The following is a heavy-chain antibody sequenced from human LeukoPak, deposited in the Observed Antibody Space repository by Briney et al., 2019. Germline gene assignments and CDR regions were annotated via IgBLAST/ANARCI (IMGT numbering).Heavy chain of an antibody. CDR1: GYTFTTYG. D-gene: IGHD6-25*01. CDR2: ISAYNGYT. V-gene: IGHV1-18*01. Sequence: ASVNVSCKASGYTFTTYGISWVRQSPGQGLEWMGWISAYNGYTNYAQKLQGRVTMTTDTSTSTAYMELRSLRSDDTAVYYCAREAAGLDYWGQGTLVTVSS. CDR3: AREAAGLDY. J-gene: IGHJ4*02.